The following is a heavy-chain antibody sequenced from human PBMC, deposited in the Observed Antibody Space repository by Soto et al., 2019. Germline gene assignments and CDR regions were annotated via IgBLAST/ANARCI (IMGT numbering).Heavy chain of an antibody. Sequence: QVQLQESGPGLVKPSETLSLTCTVSGGSVSSGSYYWSWIRQPPGKGLEWIGYIYYSGSTNYNPSLKSRVTISVDTSKNQFSLKLSSVTAADTAVYYCARDLSDLHYYGMDVWGQGTTVTVSS. J-gene: IGHJ6*02. CDR1: GGSVSSGSYY. CDR2: IYYSGST. V-gene: IGHV4-61*01. CDR3: ARDLSDLHYYGMDV. D-gene: IGHD3-3*01.